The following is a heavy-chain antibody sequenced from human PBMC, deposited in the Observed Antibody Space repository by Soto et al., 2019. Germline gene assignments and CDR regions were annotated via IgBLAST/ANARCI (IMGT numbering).Heavy chain of an antibody. CDR1: GFTFSSYG. J-gene: IGHJ6*02. V-gene: IGHV3-30*18. CDR3: AKDLLRFLEWLPQYYYYYGMDV. CDR2: ISYDGSNK. Sequence: GGSLRLSCAASGFTFSSYGMHWVRQAPGKGLEWVAVISYDGSNKYYADSVKGRFTISRDNSKNTLYLQMNSLRAEDTAVYYCAKDLLRFLEWLPQYYYYYGMDVWGQGTTVTVSS. D-gene: IGHD3-3*01.